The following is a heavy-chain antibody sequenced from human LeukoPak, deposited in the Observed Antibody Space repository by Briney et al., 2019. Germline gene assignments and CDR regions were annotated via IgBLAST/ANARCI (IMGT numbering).Heavy chain of an antibody. Sequence: SETLSLTCTVSGGSISSYYWSWIRQPPGKGLEWIGYIYTSGSTNYIPSLKSRVTISVETSKNQFSLKLSSVTAADTAVYYCARNIGTAAAGGIDYWGQGTLVTVSS. CDR2: IYTSGST. CDR1: GGSISSYY. CDR3: ARNIGTAAAGGIDY. J-gene: IGHJ4*02. D-gene: IGHD6-13*01. V-gene: IGHV4-4*09.